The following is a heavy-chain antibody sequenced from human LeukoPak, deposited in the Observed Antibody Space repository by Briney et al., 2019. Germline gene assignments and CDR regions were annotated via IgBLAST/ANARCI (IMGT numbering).Heavy chain of an antibody. CDR3: ATLGGLLFDY. CDR1: GFTFNAFG. CDR2: ISSSSSYI. J-gene: IGHJ4*02. V-gene: IGHV3-21*01. Sequence: PGGSLRLSCAASGFTFNAFGMNWVRQAPGKGLEWVSSISSSSSYIYYADSVKGRFTISRDNAKNSLYLQMNSLRAEDTAVYYCATLGGLLFDYWGQGTLVTVS. D-gene: IGHD2-15*01.